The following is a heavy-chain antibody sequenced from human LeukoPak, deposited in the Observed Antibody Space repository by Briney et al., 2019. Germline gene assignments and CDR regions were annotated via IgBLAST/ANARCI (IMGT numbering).Heavy chain of an antibody. CDR3: ARGLIAAAAPNWFDP. J-gene: IGHJ5*02. CDR2: INHSGST. CDR1: GGSFSGYY. Sequence: SETLSLTCAVYGGSFSGYYWSWIRQPPGKGLEWIGEINHSGSTNYNPSLKSRVTTSVDTSKNQFSLKLSSVTAADTAVYYCARGLIAAAAPNWFDPWGQGTLVTVSS. V-gene: IGHV4-34*01. D-gene: IGHD6-13*01.